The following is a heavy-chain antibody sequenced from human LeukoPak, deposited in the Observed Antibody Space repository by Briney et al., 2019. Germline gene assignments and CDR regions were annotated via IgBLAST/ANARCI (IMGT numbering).Heavy chain of an antibody. D-gene: IGHD6-13*01. CDR3: ARGESSSWYVLTFDY. V-gene: IGHV1-18*01. CDR2: ISAYNGNT. Sequence: ASVTVSCKASGYTFTSYGISWVRQAPGQGLEWMGWISAYNGNTKYAQKLQGRVTMTTDTSTSTAYMELRSLRSDDTAVYYCARGESSSWYVLTFDYWGQGTLVTVSS. J-gene: IGHJ4*02. CDR1: GYTFTSYG.